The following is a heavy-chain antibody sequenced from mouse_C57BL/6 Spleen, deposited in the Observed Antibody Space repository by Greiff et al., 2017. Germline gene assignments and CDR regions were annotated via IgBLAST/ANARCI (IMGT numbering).Heavy chain of an antibody. Sequence: QVQLKESGAELARPGASVKLSCKASGYTFTSYGISWVKQRTGPGLEWIGEIYPRSGNTYYNEKFKGKATLTADKSSSTAYMELRSLTSEDSAVYFCATYGGCGCDDWGQGTTRTVSS. CDR3: ATYGGCGCDD. D-gene: IGHD1-1*01. CDR1: GYTFTSYG. CDR2: IYPRSGNT. J-gene: IGHJ2*01. V-gene: IGHV1-81*01.